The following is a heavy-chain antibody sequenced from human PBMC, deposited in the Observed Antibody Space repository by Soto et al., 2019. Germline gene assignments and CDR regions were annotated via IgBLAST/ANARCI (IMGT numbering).Heavy chain of an antibody. CDR2: ISSSGSTI. CDR1: GFTFSSYE. CDR3: ARKNRWLLLYYGMDV. V-gene: IGHV3-48*03. D-gene: IGHD3-22*01. J-gene: IGHJ6*04. Sequence: PGGSLRLSCAASGFTFSSYEMNWVRQAPGKGLEWVSYISSSGSTIYYADSVKGRFTISRDNAKNSLYLQMNSLRAEDTAVYYCARKNRWLLLYYGMDVRGKGTTVTVSS.